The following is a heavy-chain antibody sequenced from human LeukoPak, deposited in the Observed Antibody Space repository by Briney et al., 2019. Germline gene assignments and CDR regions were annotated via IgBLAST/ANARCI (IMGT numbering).Heavy chain of an antibody. V-gene: IGHV4-4*07. CDR3: ARHLGHSDYPLDC. Sequence: SETLSLTCTVSGGSISSYYWSWIRQPAGKGLEWIGRIYSSGSTKYNPSLKSRVTISVGTSRNQFSLKVNSVTAADTAVYYCARHLGHSDYPLDCWGQGTLVTVSS. CDR1: GGSISSYY. D-gene: IGHD4-11*01. J-gene: IGHJ4*02. CDR2: IYSSGST.